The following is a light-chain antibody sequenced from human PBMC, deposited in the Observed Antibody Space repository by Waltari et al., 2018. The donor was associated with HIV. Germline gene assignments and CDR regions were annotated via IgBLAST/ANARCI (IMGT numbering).Light chain of an antibody. Sequence: QSVLSQPPSASGTPGQRVTISCSGTSSDVGAYNFVSWYQQHPDKAPKLLIYEAAHRPSGVSDRFSGSKSGNTGSLTISGLQAEDEADYYCASYTTTTTPHMVFGGGTRLSVL. CDR2: EAA. CDR1: SSDVGAYNF. J-gene: IGLJ2*01. CDR3: ASYTTTTTPHMV. V-gene: IGLV2-14*01.